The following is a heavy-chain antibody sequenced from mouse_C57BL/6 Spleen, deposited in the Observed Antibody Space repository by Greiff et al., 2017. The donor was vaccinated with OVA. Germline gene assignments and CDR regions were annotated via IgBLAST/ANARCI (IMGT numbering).Heavy chain of an antibody. V-gene: IGHV1-82*01. CDR3: ERDSLGYPIPY. Sequence: VQLQQSGPELVKPGASVKISCKASGYAFSSSWMNWVKQRPGKGLEWIGRIYPGDGDTNYNGKFKGKATLTADKSSRTAYMQVSCLPTKDSAVYFCERDSLGYPIPYWGQGTLVTVSA. J-gene: IGHJ3*01. D-gene: IGHD3-2*02. CDR2: IYPGDGDT. CDR1: GYAFSSSW.